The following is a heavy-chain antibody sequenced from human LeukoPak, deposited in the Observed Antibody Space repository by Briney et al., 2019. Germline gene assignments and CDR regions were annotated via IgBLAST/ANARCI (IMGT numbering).Heavy chain of an antibody. D-gene: IGHD2-2*01. J-gene: IGHJ4*02. V-gene: IGHV1-46*03. CDR3: AGGANIVVVPAAPDY. CDR1: GYTFTSYY. CDR2: INPSGGST. Sequence: ASVKVSCKASGYTFTSYYMHWVRQAPGQGLEWMGIINPSGGSTSYAQKFQGRVTMTRDTSTSTVYMELSSLRSEDTAVYYCAGGANIVVVPAAPDYWGQGTLVTVSS.